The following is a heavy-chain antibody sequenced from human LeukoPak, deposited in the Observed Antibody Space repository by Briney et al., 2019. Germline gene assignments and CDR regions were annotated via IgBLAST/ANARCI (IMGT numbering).Heavy chain of an antibody. CDR3: ARELVVVVPPAIRHNWFDP. Sequence: SETLSLTCTVSGGSISSYYWSWIRQPPGKGLEWIGYIYYSGSTNYNPSLKSRVTISVDTSKNQFSLKLSSVTAADTAVYYCARELVVVVPPAIRHNWFDPWGQGTLVTVSS. V-gene: IGHV4-59*01. D-gene: IGHD2-2*02. J-gene: IGHJ5*02. CDR1: GGSISSYY. CDR2: IYYSGST.